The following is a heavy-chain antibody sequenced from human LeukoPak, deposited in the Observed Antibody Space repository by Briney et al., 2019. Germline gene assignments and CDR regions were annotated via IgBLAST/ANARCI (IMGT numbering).Heavy chain of an antibody. Sequence: GASVKVSCKASGYTFTSYVINWVRQATGQGLEWMGWMNPNSGNTGYAQKFQGRVTITRNTSISTAYMGLSSLRSEDTAVYYCARGLMVRGAYWFDPWGQGTLVTVSS. CDR1: GYTFTSYV. J-gene: IGHJ5*02. CDR2: MNPNSGNT. D-gene: IGHD3-10*01. CDR3: ARGLMVRGAYWFDP. V-gene: IGHV1-8*03.